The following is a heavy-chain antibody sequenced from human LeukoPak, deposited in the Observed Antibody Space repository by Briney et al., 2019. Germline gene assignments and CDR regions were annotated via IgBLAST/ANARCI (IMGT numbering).Heavy chain of an antibody. CDR1: GYIFPNYD. Sequence: AAVKVSRLPSGYIFPNYDISWVRQAPGQGLEWMGWIRSNDGHTKYAQKFQGRATMTMDTFTTTFYMELRSLTSDDTAMYYCARQQLVPTWFYPWGHGGLGTVSS. J-gene: IGHJ5*02. CDR3: ARQQLVPTWFYP. V-gene: IGHV1-18*01. CDR2: IRSNDGHT. D-gene: IGHD6-13*01.